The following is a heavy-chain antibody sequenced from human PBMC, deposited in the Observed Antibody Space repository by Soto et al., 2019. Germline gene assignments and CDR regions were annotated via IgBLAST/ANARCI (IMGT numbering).Heavy chain of an antibody. CDR1: GFRFSDAW. J-gene: IGHJ6*02. CDR2: ISSSGYI. Sequence: GSLRLSCAASGFRFSDAWMTWVRQVPGRGLEWVGRISSSGYIFSTDSVRGRFTISRDNAKNSVYLQINSLRAEDTAVYFCARDCSGGSCYPGMDVWGQGTTVTVSS. CDR3: ARDCSGGSCYPGMDV. D-gene: IGHD2-15*01. V-gene: IGHV3-21*05.